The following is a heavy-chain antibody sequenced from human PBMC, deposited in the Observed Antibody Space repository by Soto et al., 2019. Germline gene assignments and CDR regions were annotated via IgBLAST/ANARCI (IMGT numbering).Heavy chain of an antibody. CDR3: AREHYYDSSGYRSVLDY. Sequence: PGGSLRLSCAASGFTFSSYSMNWVRQAPGKGLEWVSSISSSSSYIYYADSVKGRFTISRDNSKNTLYLQMNSLRAEDTAVYYCAREHYYDSSGYRSVLDYWGQGTLVTVSS. CDR1: GFTFSSYS. CDR2: ISSSSSYI. J-gene: IGHJ4*02. D-gene: IGHD3-22*01. V-gene: IGHV3-21*01.